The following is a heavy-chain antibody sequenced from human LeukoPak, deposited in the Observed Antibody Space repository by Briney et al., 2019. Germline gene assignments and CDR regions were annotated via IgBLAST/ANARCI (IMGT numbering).Heavy chain of an antibody. J-gene: IGHJ5*02. CDR2: INPNSGGT. CDR3: ARVLNLAGWFDP. CDR1: GYTFTGYY. D-gene: IGHD3-9*01. V-gene: IGHV1-2*02. Sequence: ASVKVSCKASGYTFTGYYMHWVRQAPGQGLEWRGWINPNSGGTNYAQKFQGRVTMTRDTSISTAYMELSRLRSDDTAVYYCARVLNLAGWFDPWGQGTLVTVSS.